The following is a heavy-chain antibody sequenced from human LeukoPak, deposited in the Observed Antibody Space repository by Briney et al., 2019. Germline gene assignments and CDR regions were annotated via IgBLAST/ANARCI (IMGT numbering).Heavy chain of an antibody. CDR3: ASRQGITTIDY. CDR1: GGSISSSSYY. J-gene: IGHJ4*02. V-gene: IGHV4-39*07. CDR2: IYYSGST. Sequence: SETLSLTCTVSGGSISSSSYYWGWIRQPPGKGLEWIGSIYYSGSTYYSPSLKSRVTISVDTSKNQFSLKLSSVTAADTAVYYCASRQGITTIDYWGQGTLVTVSS. D-gene: IGHD3-10*01.